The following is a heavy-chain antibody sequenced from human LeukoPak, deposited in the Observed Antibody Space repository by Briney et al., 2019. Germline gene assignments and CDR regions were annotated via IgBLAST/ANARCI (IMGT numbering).Heavy chain of an antibody. CDR1: GFTFDDYA. J-gene: IGHJ4*02. D-gene: IGHD3-22*01. Sequence: PGRSLRLSCAASGFTFDDYAMHWVRQAPGKGLEWVSGISWNSGSIGYADSVKGRFTISRDNAKNSLYLQMNSLRAEDMALYYCAKDTRADYYDSSGYLDYWGQGTLVTVSS. CDR3: AKDTRADYYDSSGYLDY. CDR2: ISWNSGSI. V-gene: IGHV3-9*03.